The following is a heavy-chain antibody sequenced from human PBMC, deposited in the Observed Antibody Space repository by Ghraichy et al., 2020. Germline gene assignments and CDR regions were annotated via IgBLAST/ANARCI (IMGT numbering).Heavy chain of an antibody. CDR1: GFTFSGFV. CDR2: MSGSDGST. V-gene: IGHV3-23*01. D-gene: IGHD3-22*01. CDR3: AKDYSYDSSGSFNFLDSNAFDI. J-gene: IGHJ3*02. Sequence: GESLNISCAVSGFTFSGFVMSWVRQAPGKGLEWVSSMSGSDGSTSYADSVKGRFTISRDKSKNTVYLQMHSLRADDTALYYCAKDYSYDSSGSFNFLDSNAFDIWGRGTMVAVSS.